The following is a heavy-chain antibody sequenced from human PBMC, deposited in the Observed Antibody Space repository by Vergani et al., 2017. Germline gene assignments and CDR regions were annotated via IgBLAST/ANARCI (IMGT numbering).Heavy chain of an antibody. CDR1: GFTFSSYA. CDR3: ARRHYYYDTSWSFDY. V-gene: IGHV3-23*01. D-gene: IGHD3-22*01. Sequence: EVQLLESGGGLVQPGGSLRLSCAASGFTFSSYAMSWVRQAPGKGLEWVSAISGSGGSTYYADSVKGRFTISRDNAKKSLYLQMNSLRAEDTAVYYCARRHYYYDTSWSFDYWGQGTLVTVSS. J-gene: IGHJ4*02. CDR2: ISGSGGST.